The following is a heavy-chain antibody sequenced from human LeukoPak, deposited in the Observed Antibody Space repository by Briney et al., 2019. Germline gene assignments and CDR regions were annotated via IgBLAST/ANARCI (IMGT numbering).Heavy chain of an antibody. V-gene: IGHV3-23*01. J-gene: IGHJ5*02. D-gene: IGHD6-19*01. CDR1: GLTFYTYA. Sequence: GGSLRLSCSVSGLTFYTYAMSWVRQAPGKGLEWVSAISGRDGRTYYTDSVKGRFTISRDNSKNTLYLQMNSLRAEDTAVYYCAKCSGSSGCLNWFDPWGQGTLVTVSS. CDR3: AKCSGSSGCLNWFDP. CDR2: ISGRDGRT.